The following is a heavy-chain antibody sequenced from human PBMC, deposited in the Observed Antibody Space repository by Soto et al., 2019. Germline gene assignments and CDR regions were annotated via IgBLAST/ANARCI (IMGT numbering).Heavy chain of an antibody. J-gene: IGHJ6*02. V-gene: IGHV4-61*01. CDR3: ARDGRATAGMDV. CDR1: GGSASSGSYY. D-gene: IGHD1-26*01. Sequence: SETLSLTCTVSGGSASSGSYYWSWIRQPPGKGLEWIGYIYYSGSTNYNPSLKSRVTISVDTSKNQFSLKLSSVTAADTAVYYCARDGRATAGMDVWGQGTTVTVSS. CDR2: IYYSGST.